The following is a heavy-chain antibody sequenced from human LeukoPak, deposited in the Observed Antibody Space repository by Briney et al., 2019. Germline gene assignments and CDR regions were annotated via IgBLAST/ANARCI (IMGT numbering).Heavy chain of an antibody. V-gene: IGHV3-30*18. CDR2: ISYDGSNK. D-gene: IGHD4-17*01. Sequence: GGSLRLSCAASGFTFSSYGMHWVRQAPGKGLEWVAVISYDGSNKYYADSVKGRFTISRDNSKNTLYLQMNSLRAEDTAVYYCAKFPTTVTTGAFDIWGQGTMVTVSS. CDR3: AKFPTTVTTGAFDI. CDR1: GFTFSSYG. J-gene: IGHJ3*02.